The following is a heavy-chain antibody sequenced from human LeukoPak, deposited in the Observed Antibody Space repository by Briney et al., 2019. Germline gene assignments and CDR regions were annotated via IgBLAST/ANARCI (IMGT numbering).Heavy chain of an antibody. J-gene: IGHJ6*03. V-gene: IGHV1-2*02. CDR3: ATEPRGYDILIPTHNYMDV. Sequence: GASVKVSCKASGYTFTNFYIHWVRQAPGQGLEWMGWINPNSGGTNYAQKFQGRVTMTRDTSISTAYMELSRLRSDDTAVYYCATEPRGYDILIPTHNYMDVWGKGTTVTISS. CDR2: INPNSGGT. CDR1: GYTFTNFY. D-gene: IGHD3-9*01.